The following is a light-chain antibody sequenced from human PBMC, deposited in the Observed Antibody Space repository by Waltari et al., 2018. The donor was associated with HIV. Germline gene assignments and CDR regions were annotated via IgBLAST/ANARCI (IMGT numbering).Light chain of an antibody. Sequence: QSALTQPASVSGSPGQSITISCPGTRRSVGAYNYVSGYQQHPGKAPKLMIYEVSNRHSGGSNRFSGSKAGNTASLTISGLQAEDEADYYCSSYTSSSSVVFGGGTKLTVL. CDR3: SSYTSSSSVV. J-gene: IGLJ2*01. CDR1: RRSVGAYNY. V-gene: IGLV2-14*01. CDR2: EVS.